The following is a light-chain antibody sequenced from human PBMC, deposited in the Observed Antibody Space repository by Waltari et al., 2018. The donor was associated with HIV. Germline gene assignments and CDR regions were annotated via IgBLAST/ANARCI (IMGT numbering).Light chain of an antibody. Sequence: YDLTQPPSVSVSPGQTARITCSGDTLSNQYSYWYQQKSGQAPVLVIFRDIERPSGIPERFSGSRSGATVTLTISGVQAEDEADYYCQSADNSGTYVFATGTQVTVL. J-gene: IGLJ1*01. CDR3: QSADNSGTYV. CDR2: RDI. V-gene: IGLV3-25*03. CDR1: TLSNQY.